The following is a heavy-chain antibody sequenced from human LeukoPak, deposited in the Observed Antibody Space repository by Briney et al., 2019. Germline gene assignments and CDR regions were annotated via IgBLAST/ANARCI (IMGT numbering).Heavy chain of an antibody. Sequence: PGGSLRLSCAASGFTFSSYGMSWVRQAPGKGLEWVSAISGSGGSTYYADSVKGRFTISRDNSKNTLYLQMNSLRAEDTAVYYCAKDPNLYYGILTGYYSLSGYFDYWGQGTLVTVSS. CDR1: GFTFSSYG. CDR2: ISGSGGST. J-gene: IGHJ4*02. V-gene: IGHV3-23*01. CDR3: AKDPNLYYGILTGYYSLSGYFDY. D-gene: IGHD3-9*01.